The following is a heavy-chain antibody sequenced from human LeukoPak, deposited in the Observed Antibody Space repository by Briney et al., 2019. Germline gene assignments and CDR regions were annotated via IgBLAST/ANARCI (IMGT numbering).Heavy chain of an antibody. J-gene: IGHJ6*03. V-gene: IGHV1-69*06. CDR2: IIPIFGTA. CDR3: AKTGGIQLWSNQGGYYYMDV. D-gene: IGHD5-18*01. CDR1: GYTFIAYY. Sequence: SVKVSCKASGYTFIAYYVHWVRQAPGQGLEWMGGIIPIFGTANYAQKFQGRVTITADKSTSTAYMELSSLRSEDTAVYYCAKTGGIQLWSNQGGYYYMDVWGKGTTVTVSS.